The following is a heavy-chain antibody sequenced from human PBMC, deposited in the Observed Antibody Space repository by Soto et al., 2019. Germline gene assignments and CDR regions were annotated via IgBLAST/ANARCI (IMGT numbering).Heavy chain of an antibody. CDR3: AKDLGDIVLVVAATGATGAFDS. Sequence: QPGGSLRLSCAASGFTFSSYGMHWVRQAPGKGLEWVAVISYDGSNKYYADSVKGRFTISRDNSKNTLYLQMNSLRAEDTAVYYCAKDLGDIVLVVAATGATGAFDSWGQGTMVTVSS. CDR2: ISYDGSNK. V-gene: IGHV3-30*18. J-gene: IGHJ3*02. D-gene: IGHD2-15*01. CDR1: GFTFSSYG.